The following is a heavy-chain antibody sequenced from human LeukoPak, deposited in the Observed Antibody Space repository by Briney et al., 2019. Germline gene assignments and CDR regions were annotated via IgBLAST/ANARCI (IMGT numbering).Heavy chain of an antibody. J-gene: IGHJ3*02. V-gene: IGHV4-34*01. Sequence: SETLSLTCAVYGGSFSGYYWSWIRQPPGKGLEWIGEINHSGSTNYNPSLKSRVTISVDTSKNQFSLKLSSVTAADTAVYYCANVYYYDSSGPDDAFDIWGQGTMVTVSS. CDR2: INHSGST. D-gene: IGHD3-22*01. CDR3: ANVYYYDSSGPDDAFDI. CDR1: GGSFSGYY.